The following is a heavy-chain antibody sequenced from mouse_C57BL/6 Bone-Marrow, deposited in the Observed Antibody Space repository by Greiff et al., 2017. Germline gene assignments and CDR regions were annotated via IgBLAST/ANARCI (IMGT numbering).Heavy chain of an antibody. D-gene: IGHD2-5*01. Sequence: QVQLQQPGAELVKPGASVKMSCKASGYTFTSYWITWVKQRPGQGLGWIGVIYPGSGSTNYNEKFKSKATLTVDTSSSTAYMQLSSLTSEDSAVYDGARPYYSNYWYFDVWGTGTTVTVSS. CDR3: ARPYYSNYWYFDV. V-gene: IGHV1-55*01. CDR2: IYPGSGST. J-gene: IGHJ1*03. CDR1: GYTFTSYW.